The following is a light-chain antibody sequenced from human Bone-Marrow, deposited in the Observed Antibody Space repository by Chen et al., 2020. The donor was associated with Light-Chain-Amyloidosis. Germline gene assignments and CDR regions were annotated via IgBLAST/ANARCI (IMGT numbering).Light chain of an antibody. CDR1: SSNIGSNY. CDR3: AAWDDSLSAWV. CDR2: RND. V-gene: IGLV1-47*01. J-gene: IGLJ3*02. Sequence: QSVLTHPPSASVTPGQRVTISCSGSSSNIGSNYVYWYQQLPGTAPKLLIYRNDQRPSGVPDRFSGSKSGTSASLAISGLRSEDEADYYCAAWDDSLSAWVFGGGTKLTVL.